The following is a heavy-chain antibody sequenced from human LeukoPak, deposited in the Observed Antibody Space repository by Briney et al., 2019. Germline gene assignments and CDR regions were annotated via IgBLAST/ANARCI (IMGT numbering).Heavy chain of an antibody. Sequence: GGSLRLSCTASGFTFSSYWMHWVRQAPGKGLVWVSRISSDGSSTIYADSVKGRFTISRDNARNTLYLQMNSLRAEDTAVYYCARVGHYGDYANSLDVWGKGTTVTVSS. CDR3: ARVGHYGDYANSLDV. J-gene: IGHJ6*04. CDR2: ISSDGSST. D-gene: IGHD4-17*01. CDR1: GFTFSSYW. V-gene: IGHV3-74*01.